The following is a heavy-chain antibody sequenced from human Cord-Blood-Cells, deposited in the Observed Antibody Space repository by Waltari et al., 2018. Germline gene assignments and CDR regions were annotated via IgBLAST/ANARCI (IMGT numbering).Heavy chain of an antibody. D-gene: IGHD3-10*01. CDR3: ARGRHSRGHFDY. V-gene: IGHV4-34*01. J-gene: IGHJ4*02. CDR2: INHSGST. Sequence: QVQLQQWGAGLLKPSATLSLTCAVYGGSFSGYYWSWIRQPPGKGLEWIGEINHSGSTNYNPSLKSRVTISVDTSKNQFSLKLSSVTAADTAVYYCARGRHSRGHFDYWGQGTLVTVSS. CDR1: GGSFSGYY.